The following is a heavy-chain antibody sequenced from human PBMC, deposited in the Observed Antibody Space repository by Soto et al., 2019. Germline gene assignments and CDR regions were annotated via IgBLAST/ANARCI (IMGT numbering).Heavy chain of an antibody. V-gene: IGHV3-9*01. J-gene: IGHJ4*02. CDR1: GFTFDDYA. Sequence: GGSLRLSCAASGFTFDDYAMHWVRQAPGKGLEWVSGISWNSGSIGYADSVKGRFTISRDNAKNSLYLQMNSLRAEDTAVYYCAREGGIAAAGFDYWGQGTLVTVSS. CDR2: ISWNSGSI. CDR3: AREGGIAAAGFDY. D-gene: IGHD6-13*01.